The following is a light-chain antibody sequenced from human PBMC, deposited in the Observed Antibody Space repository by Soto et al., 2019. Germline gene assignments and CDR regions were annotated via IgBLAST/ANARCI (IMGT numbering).Light chain of an antibody. Sequence: IQMTQSPSTLSASVGDRVTITCRASHNIERWMAWYQQKPGKAPSLLIFDASTLHSGVPSRFSGSGSGTDFTLTISRLEPEDFAVYYCQQYGSSPPMYTFGQGTKVDIK. CDR2: DAS. J-gene: IGKJ2*01. V-gene: IGKV1-5*01. CDR3: QQYGSSPPMYT. CDR1: HNIERW.